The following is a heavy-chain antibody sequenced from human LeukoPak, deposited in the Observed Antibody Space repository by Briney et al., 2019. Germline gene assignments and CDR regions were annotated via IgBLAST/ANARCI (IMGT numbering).Heavy chain of an antibody. CDR2: LSGSGGST. Sequence: GGSLRLTCAASGFTFISDAMSWVRQAPGKGLEWVSALSGSGGSTYYAAYVKGRFTISRDNSKNTLYLQINSLRAEDTAVYYCAKFLPTHIVVANYYFDYWGQGTLVTVSS. CDR3: AKFLPTHIVVANYYFDY. V-gene: IGHV3-23*01. J-gene: IGHJ4*02. D-gene: IGHD2-21*01. CDR1: GFTFISDA.